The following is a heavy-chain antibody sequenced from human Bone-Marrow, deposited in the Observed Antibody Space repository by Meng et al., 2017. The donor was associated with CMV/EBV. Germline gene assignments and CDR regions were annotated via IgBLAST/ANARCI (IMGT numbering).Heavy chain of an antibody. CDR1: GFTFTDYS. J-gene: IGHJ4*02. CDR3: ARGGVTTRGYSC. Sequence: GESLKISCAASGFTFTDYSMNWVRQAPGKGLEWVSSIDTTSSYIYYADSVKGRFTISRDNAKNSLFLQMDSLRAEDTAGDYCARGGVTTRGYSCWGQGTLVTVSS. V-gene: IGHV3-21*01. D-gene: IGHD3-22*01. CDR2: IDTTSSYI.